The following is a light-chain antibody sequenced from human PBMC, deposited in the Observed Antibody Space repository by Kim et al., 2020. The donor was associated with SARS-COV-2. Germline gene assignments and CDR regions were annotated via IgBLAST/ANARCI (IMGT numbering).Light chain of an antibody. Sequence: GRRVTISCSGTSSNIGSNTVTWYQKLPGTAPKLLIYSDNKRPSGVHDRFSGSKSGTAASLAISGLQSEDDADYYCAGWDDTLNGVVFGGGTQLTVL. CDR3: AGWDDTLNGVV. V-gene: IGLV1-44*01. CDR2: SDN. CDR1: SSNIGSNT. J-gene: IGLJ2*01.